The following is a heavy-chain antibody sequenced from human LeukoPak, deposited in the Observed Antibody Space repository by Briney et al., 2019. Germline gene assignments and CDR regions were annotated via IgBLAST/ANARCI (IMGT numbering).Heavy chain of an antibody. D-gene: IGHD3-22*01. CDR1: GFTFSSYS. J-gene: IGHJ4*02. CDR2: ISSSSSYI. Sequence: SGGSLRLSCAASGFTFSSYSMNWVRQAPGKGLEWVTSISSSSSYIYYADSVKGRFTISRDKTKNTLYLQMNSLRAEDTAVYYCAKSSYYDASGYYREYYFDYWGQGTLVTVSS. V-gene: IGHV3-21*04. CDR3: AKSSYYDASGYYREYYFDY.